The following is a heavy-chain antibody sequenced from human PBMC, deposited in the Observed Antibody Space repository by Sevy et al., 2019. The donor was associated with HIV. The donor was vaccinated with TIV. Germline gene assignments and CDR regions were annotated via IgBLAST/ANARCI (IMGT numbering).Heavy chain of an antibody. Sequence: ASVKVSCRASGFMFSRSAVQWVRQAPGQGLEWIGWIVVGSGNTYSAQEFQDRVTFTRDMSTNIAYMELDSLRFDDTAVYFCAAEGRRTVTGHRDFDLWGRGTLVTVSS. CDR2: IVVGSGNT. V-gene: IGHV1-58*01. CDR1: GFMFSRSA. CDR3: AAEGRRTVTGHRDFDL. J-gene: IGHJ2*01. D-gene: IGHD3-10*01.